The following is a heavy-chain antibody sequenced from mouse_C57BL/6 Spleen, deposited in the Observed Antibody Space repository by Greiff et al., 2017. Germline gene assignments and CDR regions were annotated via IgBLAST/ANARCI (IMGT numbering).Heavy chain of an antibody. V-gene: IGHV1-82*01. CDR1: GYAFSSSW. CDR3: ANYFDY. J-gene: IGHJ2*01. Sequence: QVQLQQSGPELVKPGASVKISCKASGYAFSSSWMNWVKQRPGKGLEWIGRIYPGDGDTNYNGKFKGKATLTADKSSSTAYMQLSSLTSEDAAIYFWANYFDYWGQGTTLTVSS. CDR2: IYPGDGDT.